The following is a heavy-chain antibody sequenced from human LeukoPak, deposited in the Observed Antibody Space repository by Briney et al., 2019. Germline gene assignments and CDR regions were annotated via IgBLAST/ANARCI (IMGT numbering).Heavy chain of an antibody. CDR1: GGTFSSYA. V-gene: IGHV1-18*01. J-gene: IGHJ6*02. CDR2: ISAYNGNT. D-gene: IGHD3-10*01. Sequence: ASVKVFCKASGGTFSSYAISWVRQAPGQGLEWMGWISAYNGNTNYAQKLQGRVTMTTDTSTSTAYMELRSLRSDDTAVYYCARDYYASMTDYYYYGMDVWGQGTTVTVSS. CDR3: ARDYYASMTDYYYYGMDV.